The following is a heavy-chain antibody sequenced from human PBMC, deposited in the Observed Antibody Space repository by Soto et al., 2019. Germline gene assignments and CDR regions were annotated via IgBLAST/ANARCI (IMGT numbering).Heavy chain of an antibody. D-gene: IGHD3-16*02. CDR3: AREIPGALHLGELSLALDY. V-gene: IGHV3-48*01. Sequence: EVQLVESGGGLVQPGGSLRLSCAASGFTFSSYSMNWVRQAQGKGLEWVSYISSSSSTIYYADSVKGRFTISRDNAKNSLYLQMNSLRAEDTAVYYCAREIPGALHLGELSLALDYWGQGTLVTVSS. CDR1: GFTFSSYS. J-gene: IGHJ4*02. CDR2: ISSSSSTI.